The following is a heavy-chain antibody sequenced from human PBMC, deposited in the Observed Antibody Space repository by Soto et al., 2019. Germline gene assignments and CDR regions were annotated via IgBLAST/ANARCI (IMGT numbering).Heavy chain of an antibody. CDR1: GYTFTSYD. J-gene: IGHJ3*02. D-gene: IGHD1-1*01. CDR2: MNPNSGNT. Sequence: QVQLVQSGAEVKKPGASVKVSCKASGYTFTSYDINWVRQATGQGLAWMGWMNPNSGNTGYAQKFQGRVTMTRNTSISTAYMELSSLRSDDTAVYYCATVQLERLVGGDAFDILGQGTMVTVSS. V-gene: IGHV1-8*01. CDR3: ATVQLERLVGGDAFDI.